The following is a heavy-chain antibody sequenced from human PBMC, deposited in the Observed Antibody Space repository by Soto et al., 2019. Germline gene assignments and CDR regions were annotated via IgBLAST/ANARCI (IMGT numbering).Heavy chain of an antibody. CDR1: GGSISSGDYY. CDR3: ARDLPNWNFDY. CDR2: IYYSGST. D-gene: IGHD1-1*01. V-gene: IGHV4-30-4*01. Sequence: SETLSLTCTVSGGSISSGDYYWSWIRQPPGKGLEWIGYIYYSGSTYYNPSLKSRVTISVDTSKNQFSLKLSSVTAADTAVYYCARDLPNWNFDYWGQGTLVTVSS. J-gene: IGHJ4*02.